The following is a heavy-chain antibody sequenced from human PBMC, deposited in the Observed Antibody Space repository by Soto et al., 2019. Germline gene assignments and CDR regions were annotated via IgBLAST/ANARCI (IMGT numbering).Heavy chain of an antibody. V-gene: IGHV1-46*01. CDR1: GYTFTSYY. CDR3: AGEGSVDSNWFDP. J-gene: IGHJ5*02. CDR2: ISPSGGST. Sequence: QMQLVQSGAEVKKPGASVKASCKASGYTFTSYYLHWVRQAPGQGLEWMGMISPSGGSTSYAQKFQGRVTVTRDTSTSTVYMELNSLRSEDTAVYYCAGEGSVDSNWFDPWGQGTLVTVSS. D-gene: IGHD3-3*01.